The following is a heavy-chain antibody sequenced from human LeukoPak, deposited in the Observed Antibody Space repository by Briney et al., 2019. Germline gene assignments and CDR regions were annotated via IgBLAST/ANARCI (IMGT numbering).Heavy chain of an antibody. V-gene: IGHV3-7*01. D-gene: IGHD5-24*01. Sequence: GGSLRLSCAASGFTFSSYWMSWVRQAPGKGLEWVANIKQDGSEKYYVDSVKGRFTISRDNAKNTLYLQMNSLRAEDTAVYYCASSRMATRNALDYWGQGTLVTVSS. CDR2: IKQDGSEK. CDR1: GFTFSSYW. J-gene: IGHJ4*02. CDR3: ASSRMATRNALDY.